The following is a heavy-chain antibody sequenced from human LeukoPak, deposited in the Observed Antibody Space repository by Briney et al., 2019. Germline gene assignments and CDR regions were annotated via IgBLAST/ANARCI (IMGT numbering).Heavy chain of an antibody. D-gene: IGHD2-2*02. CDR2: ISAYNGNT. J-gene: IGHJ4*02. V-gene: IGHV1-18*01. Sequence: ASVEVSCKASGYTFTSYGISWVRQAPGQGLEWMGWISAYNGNTNYAQKLQGRVTMTTDTSTSTAYMELRSLRSDDTAVYYCARKIPSYCSSTSCYTYFDYWGQGTLVTVSS. CDR3: ARKIPSYCSSTSCYTYFDY. CDR1: GYTFTSYG.